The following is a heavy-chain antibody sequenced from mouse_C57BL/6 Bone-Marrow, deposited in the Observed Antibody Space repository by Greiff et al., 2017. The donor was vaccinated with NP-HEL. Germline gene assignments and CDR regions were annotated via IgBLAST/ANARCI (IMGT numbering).Heavy chain of an antibody. J-gene: IGHJ3*01. CDR1: GHTFTSYW. CDR2: IHPNSGST. CDR3: ARRDGYPFAY. Sequence: QVQLQQPGAELVKPGASVKLSCKASGHTFTSYWMHWVKQRPGQGLEWIGMIHPNSGSTNYNEKFKSKATLTVDKSSSTAYMQLSSLTSEDSAVYYCARRDGYPFAYWGQGTLVTVSA. V-gene: IGHV1-64*01. D-gene: IGHD2-3*01.